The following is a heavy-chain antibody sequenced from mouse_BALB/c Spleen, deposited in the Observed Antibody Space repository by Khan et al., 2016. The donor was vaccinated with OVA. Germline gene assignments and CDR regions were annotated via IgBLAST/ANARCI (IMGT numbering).Heavy chain of an antibody. CDR3: ARTSYDPRDFEV. J-gene: IGHJ1*01. CDR2: IAPATGNT. Sequence: EVKLQESGAELVKPGASVKLSCTASGFNIKDTYLHWVKQRPEQGLEWIGRIAPATGNTQYDPKFQGKATIPSDTSSNTSYLQFNSLTSEDTAVYCCARTSYDPRDFEVWGAGTTVTVSS. CDR1: GFNIKDTY. D-gene: IGHD2-3*01. V-gene: IGHV14-3*02.